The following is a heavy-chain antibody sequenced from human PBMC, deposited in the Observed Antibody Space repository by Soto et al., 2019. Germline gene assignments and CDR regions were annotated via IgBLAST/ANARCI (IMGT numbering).Heavy chain of an antibody. Sequence: GASVKISCKVSGYTLTELSMHWVRQAPGKGLEWMGGFDPEDGETIYAQKFQGRVTMTEDTSTDTAYMELSSLRSEDTAVYYCATGSPDPSGWYSPRPFDYWGQGTLVTVSS. CDR2: FDPEDGET. J-gene: IGHJ4*02. V-gene: IGHV1-24*01. CDR1: GYTLTELS. D-gene: IGHD6-19*01. CDR3: ATGSPDPSGWYSPRPFDY.